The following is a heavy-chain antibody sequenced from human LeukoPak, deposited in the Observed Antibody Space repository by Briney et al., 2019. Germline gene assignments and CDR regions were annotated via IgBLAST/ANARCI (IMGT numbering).Heavy chain of an antibody. CDR3: ARLGSVAMPFDY. Sequence: SETLSLTCTVSGGSMNNYYWNWIRQPPGKGLEWIGYSYYSGSTNYNPSLKSRVNISVDTSKNQFSLNLSSVSAADTAVYYCARLGSVAMPFDYWGQGTLVTVSS. D-gene: IGHD2-2*01. CDR2: SYYSGST. J-gene: IGHJ4*02. V-gene: IGHV4-59*08. CDR1: GGSMNNYY.